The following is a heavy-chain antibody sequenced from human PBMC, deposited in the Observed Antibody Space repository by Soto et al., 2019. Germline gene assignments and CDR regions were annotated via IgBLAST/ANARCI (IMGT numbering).Heavy chain of an antibody. V-gene: IGHV1-18*01. CDR3: ARDGRNDFWSGLNWFDP. Sequence: ASVQVSCKASGYTFTSYGISWVRQAPGQGLEWMGWISAYNGNTNYAQKLQGRVTMTTDTSTSTAYMELRSLRSDDTAVYYCARDGRNDFWSGLNWFDPWGQGTLVTVSS. J-gene: IGHJ5*02. CDR2: ISAYNGNT. CDR1: GYTFTSYG. D-gene: IGHD3-3*01.